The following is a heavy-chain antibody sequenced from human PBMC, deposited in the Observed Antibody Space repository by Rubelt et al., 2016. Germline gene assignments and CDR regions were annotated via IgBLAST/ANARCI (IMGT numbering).Heavy chain of an antibody. V-gene: IGHV7-4-1*02. Sequence: QVQLVQSGSELKKPGASVKVSCKASGYTFTSYAMNWVRQAPGQGLEWMGWSNTNTGNPTYAQGFTGRFFSSLATPFSTAYLQISSLKAEDTAVYYCARDFLEWSDAFDIWGQGTMVTVSS. J-gene: IGHJ3*02. D-gene: IGHD3-3*01. CDR1: GYTFTSYA. CDR2: SNTNTGNP. CDR3: ARDFLEWSDAFDI.